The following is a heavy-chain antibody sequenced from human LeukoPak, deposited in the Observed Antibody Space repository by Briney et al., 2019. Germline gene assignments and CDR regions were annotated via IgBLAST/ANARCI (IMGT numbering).Heavy chain of an antibody. Sequence: ASVKVSCKASGGTFSSYAISWVRQAPGQGLEWMGGIIPIFGTANYAQKFQGRVTITADESTSTAYMELSSLRSEDTAVYYCARGLTYDSSGYYTYVNDYWGQGTLVTVSS. D-gene: IGHD3-22*01. V-gene: IGHV1-69*13. CDR2: IIPIFGTA. J-gene: IGHJ4*02. CDR3: ARGLTYDSSGYYTYVNDY. CDR1: GGTFSSYA.